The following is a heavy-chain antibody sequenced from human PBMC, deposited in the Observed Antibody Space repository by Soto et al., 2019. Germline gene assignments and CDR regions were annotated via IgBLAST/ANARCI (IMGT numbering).Heavy chain of an antibody. CDR3: AKADGEQWLLPHLDK. V-gene: IGHV3-23*01. Sequence: GGSLRLTCVASGFNFKKFAMSWVRQAPGEGLEWVSGISCCGGSTSYADSVKGRFSIARDDSTNTLSLQMNNLRVEDTAQYYCAKADGEQWLLPHLDKWGEGTLVTVSS. D-gene: IGHD6-19*01. J-gene: IGHJ4*02. CDR2: ISCCGGST. CDR1: GFNFKKFA.